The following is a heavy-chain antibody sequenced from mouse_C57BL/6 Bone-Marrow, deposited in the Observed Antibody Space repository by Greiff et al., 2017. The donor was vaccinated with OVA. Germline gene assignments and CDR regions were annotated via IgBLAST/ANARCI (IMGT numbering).Heavy chain of an antibody. J-gene: IGHJ3*01. CDR3: ASAVFAD. Sequence: VQLQQPGAEVVKPGASVKLSCKASGYTFTSYWMQWIKQMPGQGLEWIGEIDPSDTYTNYNQKFRAKATLTVDTSSSTAYLQLTSLTSEDSAVYYCASAVFADWGQGTLVTVSA. CDR2: IDPSDTYT. CDR1: GYTFTSYW. V-gene: IGHV1-50*01.